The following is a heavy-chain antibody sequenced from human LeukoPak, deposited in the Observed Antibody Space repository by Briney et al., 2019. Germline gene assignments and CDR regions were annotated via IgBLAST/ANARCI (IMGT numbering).Heavy chain of an antibody. D-gene: IGHD4-17*01. V-gene: IGHV4-59*01. Sequence: SQTLSLTCTVSGGSISSYYWSWIRQPPGKGLEWIGYIYYSGSTNYNPSLKSRVTISVDTSKNQFSLKLSSVTAADTAVYYCARGLPTVVFDYWGQGTLVTVSS. CDR3: ARGLPTVVFDY. J-gene: IGHJ4*02. CDR1: GGSISSYY. CDR2: IYYSGST.